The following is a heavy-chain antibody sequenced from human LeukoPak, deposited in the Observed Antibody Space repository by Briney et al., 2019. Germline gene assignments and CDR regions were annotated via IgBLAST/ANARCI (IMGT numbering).Heavy chain of an antibody. J-gene: IGHJ5*02. CDR3: ARRELYYDSSGYPYNWFDP. V-gene: IGHV4-59*08. CDR2: IYYSGST. D-gene: IGHD3-22*01. Sequence: SETLSLTCTVSGGSISSYYWSWIRQPPGKGLEWIGYIYYSGSTTYNPSLKSRVTISVDTSKNQFSLKLSSVTAADTAVYYCARRELYYDSSGYPYNWFDPWGQGTLVTVSS. CDR1: GGSISSYY.